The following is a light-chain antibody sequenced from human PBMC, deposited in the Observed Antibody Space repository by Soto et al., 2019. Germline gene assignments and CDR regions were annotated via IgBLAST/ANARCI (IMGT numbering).Light chain of an antibody. CDR1: QSISTW. J-gene: IGKJ1*01. CDR3: QHYNTYSQT. V-gene: IGKV1-5*03. CDR2: KTS. Sequence: DIQMTQSPSTLSASVGDIGTMSCRASQSISTWLAWYQQKPGKAPKLLIYKTSTLESGVPSRFSGSGSGTEFTLTISSLQPDDFATYYCQHYNTYSQTFGQGTKVDIK.